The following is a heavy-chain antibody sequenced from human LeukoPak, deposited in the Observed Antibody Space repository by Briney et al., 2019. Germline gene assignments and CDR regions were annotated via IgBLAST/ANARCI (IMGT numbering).Heavy chain of an antibody. CDR3: ARVGYCIKGVCYNYDY. V-gene: IGHV1-2*02. D-gene: IGHD2-8*01. Sequence: GAPVKVSCKTSGYTFTVSYLHWVRQAPGQAPEWMGWINPNTGVTRYAQKFKDRVTMTRDTSIRTAYMELSWLTFDDTAVYYCARVGYCIKGVCYNYDYWGQGTPVTVSS. CDR1: GYTFTVSY. CDR2: INPNTGVT. J-gene: IGHJ4*02.